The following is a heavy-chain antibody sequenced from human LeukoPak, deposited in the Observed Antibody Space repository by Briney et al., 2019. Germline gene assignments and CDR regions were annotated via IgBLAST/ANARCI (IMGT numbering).Heavy chain of an antibody. D-gene: IGHD4-17*01. CDR2: IYTGGNT. CDR3: ARGTVTAPDY. V-gene: IGHV3-53*01. J-gene: IGHJ4*02. Sequence: GGSLRLSCAASGFTVNASYMNWLRQAPGKGLEWVSIIYTGGNTYYADSVKGRFTISRDISKNTLYLQMNSLRAEDTAVYYCARGTVTAPDYWGQGTLVTVSS. CDR1: GFTVNASY.